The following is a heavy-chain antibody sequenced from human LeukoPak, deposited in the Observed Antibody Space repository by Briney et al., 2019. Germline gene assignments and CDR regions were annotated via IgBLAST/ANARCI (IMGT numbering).Heavy chain of an antibody. J-gene: IGHJ4*02. V-gene: IGHV3-30-3*01. D-gene: IGHD1-14*01. CDR3: ARDPDRSGFDF. Sequence: GGSLRLSCAASGFTFSSYAMHWVRQAPGKGLEWVAVISYDGSNKYYADSVKGRFTISRDNSKNTLYLQMNSLRVEDTAIYYCARDPDRSGFDFWGQGTLLTVSS. CDR1: GFTFSSYA. CDR2: ISYDGSNK.